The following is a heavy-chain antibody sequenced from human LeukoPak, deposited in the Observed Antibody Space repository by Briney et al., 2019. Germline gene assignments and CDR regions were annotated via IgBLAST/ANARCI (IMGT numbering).Heavy chain of an antibody. J-gene: IGHJ4*02. Sequence: GGSLRLSCAASGFTFSNYGMHWVRQAPGKGLEWVALISYDGSNKYYADSVKGRFTISRDNAKNTLHLQMNSLRAEDTAVYYCARGARGSGTASDYWGQGTLVTVSS. CDR2: ISYDGSNK. CDR3: ARGARGSGTASDY. D-gene: IGHD3-10*01. CDR1: GFTFSNYG. V-gene: IGHV3-30*03.